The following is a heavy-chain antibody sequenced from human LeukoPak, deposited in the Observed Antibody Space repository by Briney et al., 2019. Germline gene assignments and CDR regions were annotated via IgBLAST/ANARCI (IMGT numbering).Heavy chain of an antibody. CDR3: ARAYIVVVPAAVNWFDP. CDR1: GYTFTGYY. J-gene: IGHJ5*02. D-gene: IGHD2-2*01. Sequence: ASVKVSCKACGYTFTGYYMHWVRQAPGQGLEWMGWINPNSGGTNYAQKFQGRVTMTRDTSISTAYMELSRLRSDDTAVYYCARAYIVVVPAAVNWFDPWGQGTLVTVSS. V-gene: IGHV1-2*02. CDR2: INPNSGGT.